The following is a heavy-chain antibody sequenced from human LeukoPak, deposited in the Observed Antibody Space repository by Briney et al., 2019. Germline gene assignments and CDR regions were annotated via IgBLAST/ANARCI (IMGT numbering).Heavy chain of an antibody. J-gene: IGHJ6*02. V-gene: IGHV3-30*18. CDR1: GFTFTSYS. CDR3: AKDRSYSSSWYDMNV. Sequence: GGSLRLSCAASGFTFTSYSMNWVRQAPGKGLERVAVISYDGSNKYYADSVKGRFTISRDNSKNTLYVQMNSLRAEDTAIYYCAKDRSYSSSWYDMNVWGQGTTVTVSS. CDR2: ISYDGSNK. D-gene: IGHD6-13*01.